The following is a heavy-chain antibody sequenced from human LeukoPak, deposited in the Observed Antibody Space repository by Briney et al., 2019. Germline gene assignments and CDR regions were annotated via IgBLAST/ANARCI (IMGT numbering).Heavy chain of an antibody. J-gene: IGHJ5*02. D-gene: IGHD6-6*01. CDR1: GGSFSGYY. CDR3: ARDLGQGASSSGIWFDP. V-gene: IGHV4-34*01. Sequence: SETLSLTCAVYGGSFSGYYWSWIRQPPGKGLEWIGEINHSGSTNYNPSLKSRVTISVDTSKNQFSLKLSSVTAADTAVYYCARDLGQGASSSGIWFDPWGQGTLVTVSS. CDR2: INHSGST.